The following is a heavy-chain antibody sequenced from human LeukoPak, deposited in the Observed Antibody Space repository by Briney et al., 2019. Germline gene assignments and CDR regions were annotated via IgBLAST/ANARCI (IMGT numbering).Heavy chain of an antibody. Sequence: GESLKISCKGSGYSFTSYWIGWVRQMPGKGLEWMGIIYPGDSDTRYSPSFQGQVTISAGKSISTAYLQWSSLKASDTAMYYCARGVDTAMVTFDYWGQGTLVTVFS. CDR1: GYSFTSYW. CDR3: ARGVDTAMVTFDY. CDR2: IYPGDSDT. D-gene: IGHD5-18*01. J-gene: IGHJ4*02. V-gene: IGHV5-51*01.